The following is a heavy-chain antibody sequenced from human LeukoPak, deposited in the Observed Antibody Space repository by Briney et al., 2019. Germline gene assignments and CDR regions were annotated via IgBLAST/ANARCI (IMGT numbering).Heavy chain of an antibody. V-gene: IGHV3-11*01. CDR1: GFTFRDYN. CDR3: ARSIGLTGGGVDV. CDR2: ITDSGSTI. J-gene: IGHJ6*02. D-gene: IGHD3-9*01. Sequence: GGSLRLSCAASGFTFRDYNMNWVRQAPGKELEWVSYITDSGSTIHYADSVNGRFTISRDNAKNSQYLQMNSLRAEDSAVYYCARSIGLTGGGVDVWGRGTTVTVSS.